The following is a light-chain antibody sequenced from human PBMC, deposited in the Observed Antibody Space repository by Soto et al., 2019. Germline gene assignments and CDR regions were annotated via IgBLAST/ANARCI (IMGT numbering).Light chain of an antibody. V-gene: IGLV2-23*02. Sequence: QSVLTQPASVSGSPGQSITISCTGTSSDVGSYNLVSWYQQHPGKAPKVMIYEVSKRPSGVSNRFSGSKSGNTASLTISGLQAEDEADYYCCSYAGSSTLYGFGTGTKVTVL. CDR2: EVS. CDR1: SSDVGSYNL. CDR3: CSYAGSSTLYG. J-gene: IGLJ1*01.